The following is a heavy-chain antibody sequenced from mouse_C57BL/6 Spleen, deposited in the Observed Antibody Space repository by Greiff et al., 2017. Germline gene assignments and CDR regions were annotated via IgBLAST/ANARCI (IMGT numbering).Heavy chain of an antibody. V-gene: IGHV1-53*01. D-gene: IGHD2-1*01. CDR1: GYTFTSYW. CDR2: INPSNGGT. Sequence: QVQLQQPGTELVKPGASVKLSCKASGYTFTSYWMHWVKQRPGQGLEWIGNINPSNGGTNYNEKFKSKATLTVDKSSSTAYKQLSSLTSEDSAVYYCAREIYYGNYFYAMDYWGQGTSVTVSS. CDR3: AREIYYGNYFYAMDY. J-gene: IGHJ4*01.